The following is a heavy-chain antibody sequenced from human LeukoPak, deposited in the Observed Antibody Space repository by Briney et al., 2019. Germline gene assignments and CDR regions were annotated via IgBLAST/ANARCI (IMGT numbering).Heavy chain of an antibody. D-gene: IGHD4-17*01. Sequence: PGGSLRLSCAASGFTFSNAWMSWVRQAPGKGLEWVGRIKSKTYGETTDYAAPVKGRFTISRDDSENTLYLQMNSLKTEDTAVYYCTTDPWHGDFNYWGQGTLVTFSS. CDR1: GFTFSNAW. V-gene: IGHV3-15*01. CDR3: TTDPWHGDFNY. J-gene: IGHJ4*02. CDR2: IKSKTYGETT.